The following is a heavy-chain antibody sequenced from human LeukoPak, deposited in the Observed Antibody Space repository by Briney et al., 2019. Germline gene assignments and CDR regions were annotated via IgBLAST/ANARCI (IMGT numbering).Heavy chain of an antibody. CDR3: ARRDQGIYYYGMDV. CDR2: IYYSGST. J-gene: IGHJ6*02. Sequence: KPSETLSLTYTVSGGSISSSSYYWGWIRQPPGKGLEWIESIYYSGSTYYNPSLKSRVTISVDTSKNQFSLKLSSVTAADTAVYYCARRDQGIYYYGMDVWGQGTTVTVSS. V-gene: IGHV4-39*01. D-gene: IGHD2-21*02. CDR1: GGSISSSSYY.